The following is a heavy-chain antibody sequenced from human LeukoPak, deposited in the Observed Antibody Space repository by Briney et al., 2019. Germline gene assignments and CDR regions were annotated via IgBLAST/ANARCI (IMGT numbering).Heavy chain of an antibody. V-gene: IGHV4-34*01. Sequence: PSETLSLTCAVSGGSFSGYYWSWIRQPPGKGLEWIGEINHSGSTNYNPSLKSRVTISVDTSKNQFSLKLSSVTAADTAVYYCARVGVTIFGVVTLDAFDIWGQGTMVTVSS. D-gene: IGHD3-3*01. CDR3: ARVGVTIFGVVTLDAFDI. CDR1: GGSFSGYY. CDR2: INHSGST. J-gene: IGHJ3*02.